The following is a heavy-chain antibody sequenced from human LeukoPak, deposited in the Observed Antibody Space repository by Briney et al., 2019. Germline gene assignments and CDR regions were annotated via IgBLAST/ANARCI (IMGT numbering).Heavy chain of an antibody. CDR3: AGRDCTNGLCQFDY. Sequence: GGALRVSCAASGFKLSSYEMNRGRQTPGKGLEWVSYISPSDSTIYSADSVKGRFTISRDNAKNSLYLQMNSPRAEDTAIYYCAGRDCTNGLCQFDYWGQGTLVTVSS. CDR1: GFKLSSYE. D-gene: IGHD2-8*01. CDR2: ISPSDSTI. J-gene: IGHJ4*02. V-gene: IGHV3-48*03.